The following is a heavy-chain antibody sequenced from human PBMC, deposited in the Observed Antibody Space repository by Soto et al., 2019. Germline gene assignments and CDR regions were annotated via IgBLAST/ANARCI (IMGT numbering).Heavy chain of an antibody. J-gene: IGHJ6*02. CDR3: ARDVRWDRGLDV. Sequence: QVQLQESGPGLVKPSETLSLTCTVSGGSISSNYWSWIRQPAGKVLEWIGRINTSGTTNYNPSLKRRVSMSVDTSKNQFSLKVNSVTAADTAVYYCARDVRWDRGLDVWGQGTTVTVSS. V-gene: IGHV4-4*07. CDR2: INTSGTT. CDR1: GGSISSNY. D-gene: IGHD1-26*01.